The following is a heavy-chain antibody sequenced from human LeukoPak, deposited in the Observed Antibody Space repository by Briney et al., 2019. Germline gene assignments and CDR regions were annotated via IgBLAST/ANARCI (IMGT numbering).Heavy chain of an antibody. CDR1: GFTFSSYA. Sequence: GGSLRLSCAASGFTFSSYAMSSVRQAPGKGLEWVSTISGIGGNTHYADPVKGRFAISRDNSKNTLYLQMNSLRAEDTAVYYCAKDIDPSGYYYFDYWGQGTLVTVSS. CDR3: AKDIDPSGYYYFDY. V-gene: IGHV3-23*01. CDR2: ISGIGGNT. J-gene: IGHJ4*02. D-gene: IGHD3-22*01.